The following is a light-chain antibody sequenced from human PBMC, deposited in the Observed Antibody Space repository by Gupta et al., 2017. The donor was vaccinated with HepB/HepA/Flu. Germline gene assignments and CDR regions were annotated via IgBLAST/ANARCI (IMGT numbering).Light chain of an antibody. J-gene: IGLJ2*01. CDR3: AAWDDSLNGVV. CDR2: NDN. Sequence: QSVLTQPPTASGTPGPRSTLSCSGDTSNLGSNDVNWYQQLPGTAPKLLIYNDNQRPSGVPDRFSGSKSGTSASLAIRGLQSEDEADYYCAAWDDSLNGVVFGGGTKLTVL. V-gene: IGLV1-44*01. CDR1: TSNLGSND.